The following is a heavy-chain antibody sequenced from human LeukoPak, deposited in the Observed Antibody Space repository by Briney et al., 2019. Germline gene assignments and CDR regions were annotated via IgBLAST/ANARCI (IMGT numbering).Heavy chain of an antibody. J-gene: IGHJ4*02. CDR2: LYNSAST. V-gene: IGHV4-39*01. Sequence: SETLTLTCTVSGASISSYTYYWGWIRQPPGKGLEWIGSLYNSASTHYNPSLKSRVTMAVDTSKNQFSLRLRSVTAADTAIYYCARNKTITAAGTFDQWGQGTLVTVSS. CDR1: GASISSYTYY. CDR3: ARNKTITAAGTFDQ. D-gene: IGHD6-13*01.